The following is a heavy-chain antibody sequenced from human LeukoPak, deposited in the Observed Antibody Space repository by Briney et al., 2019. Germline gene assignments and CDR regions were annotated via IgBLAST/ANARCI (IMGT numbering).Heavy chain of an antibody. CDR3: TRERHYDSSGCLDY. Sequence: GGSLRLSCTASGFTFGDYAMSWFRQAPGKGLEWVGFIRSKAYGGTTEYAASVTGRFTISRDDSKSIAYLQMNSLKTEDTAVCYCTRERHYDSSGCLDYWGHGNLVTVSS. CDR2: IRSKAYGGTT. V-gene: IGHV3-49*03. J-gene: IGHJ4*01. CDR1: GFTFGDYA. D-gene: IGHD3-22*01.